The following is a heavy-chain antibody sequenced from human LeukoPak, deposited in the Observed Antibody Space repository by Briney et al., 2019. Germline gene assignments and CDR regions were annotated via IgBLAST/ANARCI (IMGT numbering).Heavy chain of an antibody. J-gene: IGHJ4*02. V-gene: IGHV3-9*01. Sequence: PGGSLRLSCAPSGFTFDDYAMHWVRQAPGKGLEWVSGISWNSGTIVYADSVKGRFTISRDNAKNSLYLQMNSLRAEDTALYYCAKGGHLDYDILTGYPDDWGQGTLVTVSS. CDR1: GFTFDDYA. CDR3: AKGGHLDYDILTGYPDD. D-gene: IGHD3-9*01. CDR2: ISWNSGTI.